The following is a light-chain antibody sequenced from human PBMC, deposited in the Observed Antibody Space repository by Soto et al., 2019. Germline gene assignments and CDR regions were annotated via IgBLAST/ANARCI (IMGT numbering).Light chain of an antibody. CDR1: QSLVYSDGNTY. CDR2: KVS. CDR3: MQATRWLYT. V-gene: IGKV2D-30*01. J-gene: IGKJ2*01. Sequence: DVVMTQSPLSLPVTLGQPASISCRSSQSLVYSDGNTYLNWYQQRPGQSPRRLIYKVSNWDSGVPDRFGGSGSGTDFTLKISSVEAEDVGVYYCMQATRWLYTFGQGTKLEIK.